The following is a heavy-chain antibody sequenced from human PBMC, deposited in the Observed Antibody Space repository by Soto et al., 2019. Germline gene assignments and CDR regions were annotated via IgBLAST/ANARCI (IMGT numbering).Heavy chain of an antibody. CDR2: INPNSGGT. V-gene: IGHV1-2*02. J-gene: IGHJ6*02. D-gene: IGHD6-6*01. CDR1: GYTCTGDY. Sequence: QVQLVQSGAEVKKPGASVKVSCKASGYTCTGDYMHWVRQAPGQGLAWMGWINPNSGGTNYAQQFQGRVTMTRDTSISTAYMELSRLRSDDTAVYYCARDPIAARRFYYYYGMDVWGQGTTVTVSS. CDR3: ARDPIAARRFYYYYGMDV.